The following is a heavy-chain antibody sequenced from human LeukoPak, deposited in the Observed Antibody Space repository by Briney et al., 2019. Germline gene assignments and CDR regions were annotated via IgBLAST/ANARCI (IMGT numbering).Heavy chain of an antibody. CDR2: INPNSGGT. CDR1: GYTFTGYY. CDR3: ARAYCTNGVCYGIRFDY. J-gene: IGHJ4*02. V-gene: IGHV1-2*06. Sequence: ASVKVSCKASGYTFTGYYMHWVRQGPEQGLEWMGRINPNSGGTNYAQKFQGRVTMTRDTSISTAYMELSRLRSDDTAVHYCARAYCTNGVCYGIRFDYWGQGTLVTVSS. D-gene: IGHD2-8*01.